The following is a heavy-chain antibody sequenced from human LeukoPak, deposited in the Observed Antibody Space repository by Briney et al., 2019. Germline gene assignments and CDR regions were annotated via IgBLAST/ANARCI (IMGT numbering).Heavy chain of an antibody. CDR3: VRGVRYEDY. D-gene: IGHD3-3*01. CDR1: GFTFNKYW. Sequence: GGSLRLSCAASGFTFNKYWMTCVRQAPGKELEWLASIKQDGGEAFYVDSVKGRFSISRDNAMNSLHLQMNSLRAEDTAVYYCVRGVRYEDYWGQGTLVTVSS. V-gene: IGHV3-7*01. J-gene: IGHJ4*02. CDR2: IKQDGGEA.